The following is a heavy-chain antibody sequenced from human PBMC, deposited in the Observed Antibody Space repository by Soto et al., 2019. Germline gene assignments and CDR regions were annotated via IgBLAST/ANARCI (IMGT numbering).Heavy chain of an antibody. D-gene: IGHD3-3*01. J-gene: IGHJ4*02. CDR2: ISYDGSNK. V-gene: IGHV3-30-3*01. CDR3: ARSTIYDFWSGSPTYYFDY. CDR1: GFTVSSYA. Sequence: QVQLVASGGGVVQPGRSLRLSCAASGFTVSSYAMHWVRQAPGKGLEWVAVISYDGSNKYYADSVKGRFTISRDNSKNTLYLHMNSLRAEDTAVYYCARSTIYDFWSGSPTYYFDYWGQGTLVTVSS.